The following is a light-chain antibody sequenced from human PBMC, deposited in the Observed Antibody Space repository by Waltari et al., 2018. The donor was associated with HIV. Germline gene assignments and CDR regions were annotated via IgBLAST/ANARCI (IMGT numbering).Light chain of an antibody. Sequence: SYELTQPPSVSVSPGQTARITCSGDALPKQYAYWYQQKPGQAPVLVIYKDSERPSGIPERISGSSSGTTVTLTISGVQAADEADYYCQSADSSGTHVVFGGGTKLTVL. CDR1: ALPKQY. V-gene: IGLV3-25*03. CDR2: KDS. CDR3: QSADSSGTHVV. J-gene: IGLJ2*01.